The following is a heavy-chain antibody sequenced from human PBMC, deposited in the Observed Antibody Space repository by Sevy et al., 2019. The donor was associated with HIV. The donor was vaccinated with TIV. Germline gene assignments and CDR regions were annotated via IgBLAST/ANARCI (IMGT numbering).Heavy chain of an antibody. CDR2: IYYSGST. J-gene: IGHJ5*02. CDR3: ARDVRFMEENSWFDP. D-gene: IGHD3-3*01. CDR1: GGSISSYY. Sequence: SETLSLTCSVSGGSISSYYWTWIRQPPGKGLEWIANIYYSGSTNYNPSLKSRVTISADTSKKQFSLKLSSVTSADTAVYYCARDVRFMEENSWFDPWGQGTLVTVSS. V-gene: IGHV4-59*13.